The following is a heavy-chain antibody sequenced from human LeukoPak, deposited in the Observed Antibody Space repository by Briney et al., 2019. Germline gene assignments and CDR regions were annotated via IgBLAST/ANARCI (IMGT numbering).Heavy chain of an antibody. CDR1: GGSVRRGNYY. Sequence: SQTLSLTCTVSGGSVRRGNYYWTWIRQPAGSGLEWIGRIYTSGTTDYNPSLRTRVTISVDASRNQFSLNLSSVTAADTAVYYCARASTYGDYRLFDYWGQGTLVAVSS. V-gene: IGHV4-61*02. CDR2: IYTSGTT. CDR3: ARASTYGDYRLFDY. D-gene: IGHD4-17*01. J-gene: IGHJ4*02.